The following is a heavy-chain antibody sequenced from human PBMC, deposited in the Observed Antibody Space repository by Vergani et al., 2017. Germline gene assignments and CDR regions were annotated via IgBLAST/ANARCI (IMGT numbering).Heavy chain of an antibody. V-gene: IGHV3-23*04. D-gene: IGHD4-17*01. Sequence: EVQLVESGGGLVQPGGSLRLSSAASGFTFSSYPLSCVRQAPGKGWWWFSTISGRVGSTDYADSVKGRFTISIYNSKTTMYLQMNSLRAEDTAVYYCARDGNDYGDYWEGYFDLWGRGTLVTVSS. CDR3: ARDGNDYGDYWEGYFDL. CDR1: GFTFSSYP. CDR2: ISGRVGST. J-gene: IGHJ2*01.